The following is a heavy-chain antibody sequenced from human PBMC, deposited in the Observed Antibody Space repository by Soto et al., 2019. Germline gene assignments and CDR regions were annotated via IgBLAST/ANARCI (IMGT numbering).Heavy chain of an antibody. CDR2: ISSSSSTI. CDR3: ARDRAFGLPWPPLPDAGPTNGGLYCMDV. D-gene: IGHD4-17*01. Sequence: GGSLRLSCAASGFTFSSYSMNWVRQAPGKGLEWVSYISSSSSTIYYADSVKGRFTISRDNAKNSLYLQMNSLRDEDTAVYYCARDRAFGLPWPPLPDAGPTNGGLYCMDVWGQGTPVTVSS. CDR1: GFTFSSYS. V-gene: IGHV3-48*02. J-gene: IGHJ6*02.